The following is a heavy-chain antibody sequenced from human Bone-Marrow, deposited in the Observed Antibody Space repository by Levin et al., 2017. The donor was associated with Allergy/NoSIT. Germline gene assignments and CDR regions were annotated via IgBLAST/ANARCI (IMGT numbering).Heavy chain of an antibody. D-gene: IGHD4-17*01. Sequence: PSETLSLTCTVSGGSISSSSYYWGWIRQPPGKGLEWIGSIYYSGSTYYNPSLKSRVTISVDTSKNQFSLKLSSVTAADTAVYYCARPVRGYGDYGSRVRPRPAENWFDPWGQGTLVTVSS. V-gene: IGHV4-39*01. CDR2: IYYSGST. J-gene: IGHJ5*02. CDR1: GGSISSSSYY. CDR3: ARPVRGYGDYGSRVRPRPAENWFDP.